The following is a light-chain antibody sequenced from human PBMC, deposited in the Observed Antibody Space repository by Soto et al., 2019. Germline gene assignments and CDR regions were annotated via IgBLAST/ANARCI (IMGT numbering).Light chain of an antibody. CDR2: DVS. J-gene: IGKJ1*01. Sequence: DIQMTQSPSTLSASVGDRVTITCRASQSVRGSLAWYQQQPGKDPKLLIYDVSNLESGVPSRFSAFGSGTEFTLSISSLQPDDFGTYYCQQFYMGWTFGQGTRVDLK. CDR1: QSVRGS. V-gene: IGKV1-5*01. CDR3: QQFYMGWT.